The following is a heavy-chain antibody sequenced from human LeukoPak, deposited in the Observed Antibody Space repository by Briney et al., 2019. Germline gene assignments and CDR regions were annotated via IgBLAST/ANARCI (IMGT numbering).Heavy chain of an antibody. V-gene: IGHV3-23*01. Sequence: GGSLRLSCAASGFTFSSYAMSWVRQAPGKGLKWISGITDTGSSTSYADSVKGRFTISRDNSKNTLYLQMNSLRAQDPAVYYFAEDYARISIYPLFDYWGQGPLATAS. D-gene: IGHD3-16*02. CDR1: GFTFSSYA. J-gene: IGHJ4*01. CDR3: AEDYARISIYPLFDY. CDR2: ITDTGSST.